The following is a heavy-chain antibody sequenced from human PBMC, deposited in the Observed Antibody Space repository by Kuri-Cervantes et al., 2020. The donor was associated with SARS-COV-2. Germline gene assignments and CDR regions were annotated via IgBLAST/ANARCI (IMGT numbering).Heavy chain of an antibody. J-gene: IGHJ5*02. V-gene: IGHV4-34*01. CDR2: INHSGST. D-gene: IGHD2-2*01. CDR1: GGSFSGYY. CDR3: ARGGCSSTSCYSEHQKNWFDP. Sequence: SQTLSLTCAVYGGSFSGYYWSWIRQPPGKGLEWIGEINHSGSTNYNPSLKSRVTISVDTSKNQFSLKLSSVTAADTAVYYCARGGCSSTSCYSEHQKNWFDPWGQGTLVTVSS.